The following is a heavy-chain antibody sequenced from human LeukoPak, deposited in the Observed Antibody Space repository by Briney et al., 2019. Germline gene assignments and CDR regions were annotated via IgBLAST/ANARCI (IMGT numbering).Heavy chain of an antibody. CDR1: GGSISSSSYY. CDR3: ARHAIRAVNDY. V-gene: IGHV4-39*01. CDR2: IYYSGST. J-gene: IGHJ4*02. D-gene: IGHD6-19*01. Sequence: TSETLSLTCTVSGGSISSSSYYWGWIRQPPGKGLEWIGSIYYSGSTYYNPSLKSRVTISVDTSKNQFSLKLSSVTAADTAVYYCARHAIRAVNDYWGQGTLVTVSS.